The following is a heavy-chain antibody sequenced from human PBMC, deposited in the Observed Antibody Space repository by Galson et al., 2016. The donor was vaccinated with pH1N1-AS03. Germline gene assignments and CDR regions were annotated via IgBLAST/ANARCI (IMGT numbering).Heavy chain of an antibody. CDR2: ISSGGDYI. V-gene: IGHV3-21*04. CDR1: GFTFSGYS. J-gene: IGHJ4*02. Sequence: SLRLSCAASGFTFSGYSMNWVRQAPGKGLEWVSTISSGGDYIYSSDSLKGRFTISRDNAKNSLYLQMNSLRAEDTAFYYCVKAGGWPLDYWGQGSLVTVSS. D-gene: IGHD6-19*01. CDR3: VKAGGWPLDY.